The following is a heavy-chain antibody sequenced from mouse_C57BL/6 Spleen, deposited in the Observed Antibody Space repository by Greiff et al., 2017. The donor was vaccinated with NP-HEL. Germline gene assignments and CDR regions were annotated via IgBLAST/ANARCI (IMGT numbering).Heavy chain of an antibody. CDR3: AREWLLRDAMDY. V-gene: IGHV3-6*01. CDR2: ISYDGSN. J-gene: IGHJ4*01. CDR1: GYSITSGYY. Sequence: ESGPGLVKPSQSLSLTCSVTGYSITSGYYWNWIRQFPGNKLEWMGYISYDGSNNYNPSLKNRISITRDTSKNQFFLKLNSVTTEDTATYYCAREWLLRDAMDYWGQGTSVTVSS. D-gene: IGHD2-3*01.